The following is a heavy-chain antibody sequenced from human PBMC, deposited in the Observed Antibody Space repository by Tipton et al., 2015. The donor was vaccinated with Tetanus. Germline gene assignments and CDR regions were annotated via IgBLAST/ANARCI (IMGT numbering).Heavy chain of an antibody. CDR2: IYYSGST. CDR1: GGSISSYY. D-gene: IGHD2-8*01. Sequence: TLSLTCTVSGGSISSYYWSWIRQPPGKGLEWIGYIYYSGSTNYNPSLKSRVTISVDTSKNQFSLKLSSVTAADTAVYYCARRSYCTSTRCFDAFDLWGPGTRVTVSS. V-gene: IGHV4-59*01. J-gene: IGHJ3*01. CDR3: ARRSYCTSTRCFDAFDL.